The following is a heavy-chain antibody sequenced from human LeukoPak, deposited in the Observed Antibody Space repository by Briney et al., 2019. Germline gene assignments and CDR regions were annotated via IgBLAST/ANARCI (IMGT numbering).Heavy chain of an antibody. CDR3: AREDLIAVSGQTFDF. J-gene: IGHJ4*02. CDR2: INPHTGAT. V-gene: IGHV1-2*06. CDR1: GYTFNLYY. Sequence: ASVKVSCKASGYTFNLYYIHWVRQAPGQGLEWLGRINPHTGATHFAQKFQARVTMARDTSITTAYMELSGLKSDDAAAYFCAREDLIAVSGQTFDFWGQGTLVSVSS. D-gene: IGHD6-19*01.